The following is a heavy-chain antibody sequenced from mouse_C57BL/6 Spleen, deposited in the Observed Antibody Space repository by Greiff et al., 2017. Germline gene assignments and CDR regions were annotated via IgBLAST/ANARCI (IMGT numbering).Heavy chain of an antibody. D-gene: IGHD2-1*01. Sequence: QVQLQQPGTELVKPGASVKLSCKASGYTFTSYWMHWVKQRPGQGLEWIGNINPSNGGTNYDEKFKSKATLTVDKSSSTAYMQLSSLTSEDSAVYYCARSCGNSYAMDYWGQGTAVTVSS. CDR3: ARSCGNSYAMDY. CDR2: INPSNGGT. CDR1: GYTFTSYW. V-gene: IGHV1-53*01. J-gene: IGHJ4*01.